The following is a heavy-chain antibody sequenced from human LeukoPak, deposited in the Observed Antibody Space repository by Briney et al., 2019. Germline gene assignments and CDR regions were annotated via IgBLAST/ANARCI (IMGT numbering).Heavy chain of an antibody. Sequence: PSETLSLTCTVSGGSISSGGYYWSWIRQHPGKGLEWIGYIYYSGSTYYNPSLKSRVTISVDTSKNQFSLKLSSVTAADTAVYYCARDISVHYGDQRAAFDIWGQGTMVTVSS. D-gene: IGHD4-17*01. CDR2: IYYSGST. J-gene: IGHJ3*02. CDR3: ARDISVHYGDQRAAFDI. CDR1: GGSISSGGYY. V-gene: IGHV4-31*03.